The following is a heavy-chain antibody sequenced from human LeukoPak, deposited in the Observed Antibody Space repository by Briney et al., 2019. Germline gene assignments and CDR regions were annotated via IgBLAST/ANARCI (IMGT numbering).Heavy chain of an antibody. D-gene: IGHD6-13*01. CDR2: ISSSSSYI. Sequence: SPGGSLRLSCAASGFTFSSYSMTWVRQAPGKGLEWVSSISSSSSYIYYADSVKGRFTISRDNAKNSLYLQMNSLRAEDTAVYYCARAYSSSWYEWIGAFDIWVQGTMVTVSS. CDR1: GFTFSSYS. CDR3: ARAYSSSWYEWIGAFDI. V-gene: IGHV3-21*01. J-gene: IGHJ3*02.